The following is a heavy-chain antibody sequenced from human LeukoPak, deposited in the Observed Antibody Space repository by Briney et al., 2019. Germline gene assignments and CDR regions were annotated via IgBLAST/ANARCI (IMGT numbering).Heavy chain of an antibody. CDR3: ARGRGPAAPTGDAFDI. Sequence: ASVKVSCKASGYTFTSYEINWVRQATGQGLEWMGWVNPNSGNTGYAQKFQGRVTMTRNTSISTAYMELSSLRSEDTAVYYCARGRGPAAPTGDAFDIWGQGTIVTVSS. J-gene: IGHJ3*02. CDR1: GYTFTSYE. D-gene: IGHD2-2*01. V-gene: IGHV1-8*01. CDR2: VNPNSGNT.